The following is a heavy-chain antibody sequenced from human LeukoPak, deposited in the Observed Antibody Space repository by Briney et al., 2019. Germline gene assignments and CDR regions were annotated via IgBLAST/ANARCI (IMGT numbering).Heavy chain of an antibody. Sequence: GGSLRLSCAASGFTFSSYAMSWVRQAPGKGLEWVSAISGSGGSTYYADSVKGRFTISRDNSKNTLYLQMNSLRAEDTAVYYCAKDLSTVTTHCYDYWAREPWSPSPQ. CDR2: ISGSGGST. CDR1: GFTFSSYA. CDR3: AKDLSTVTTHCYDY. D-gene: IGHD4-17*01. V-gene: IGHV3-23*01. J-gene: IGHJ4*02.